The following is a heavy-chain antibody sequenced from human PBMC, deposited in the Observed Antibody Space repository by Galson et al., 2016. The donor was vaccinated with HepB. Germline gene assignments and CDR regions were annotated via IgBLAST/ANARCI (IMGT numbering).Heavy chain of an antibody. D-gene: IGHD2-15*01. V-gene: IGHV1-2*02. J-gene: IGHJ3*02. Sequence: VKVSCKASGYTLTAYHMHWVRQAPGQGLEWMGWINPNSATNYARKFQGRVTMTRDTSISTLYMELSSLKSDDTAVYYCARDQASLPPYSGAFDIWGQGTMVTVSP. CDR2: INPNSAT. CDR1: GYTLTAYH. CDR3: ARDQASLPPYSGAFDI.